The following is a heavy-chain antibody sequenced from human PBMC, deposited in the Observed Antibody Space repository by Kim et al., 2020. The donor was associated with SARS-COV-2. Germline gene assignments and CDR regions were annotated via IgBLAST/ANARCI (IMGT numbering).Heavy chain of an antibody. CDR3: AKDMSDSDYYYYYGMDV. CDR2: ISWNSGSI. D-gene: IGHD2-21*02. Sequence: GGSLRLSCAASGFTFDDYAMHWVRQAPGKGLEWVSGISWNSGSIGYADSVKGRFTISRDNAKNSLYPQMNSLRAEDTALYYCAKDMSDSDYYYYYGMDVCGQGTTLTVSS. CDR1: GFTFDDYA. V-gene: IGHV3-9*01. J-gene: IGHJ6*02.